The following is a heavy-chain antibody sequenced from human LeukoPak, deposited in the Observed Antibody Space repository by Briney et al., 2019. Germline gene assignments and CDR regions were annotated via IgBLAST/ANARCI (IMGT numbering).Heavy chain of an antibody. V-gene: IGHV4-39*01. CDR1: GGSISSSNYY. CDR2: FYYRGTT. Sequence: PSETLSLTCTVSGGSISSSNYYWGWIRQPPGKGLEWIGSFYYRGTTYYNPSLKSRVTISVDTSKNQFSLKLNSVTAADTAVYYCARPQGSHYGWFDPWGQGTLVTVSS. J-gene: IGHJ5*02. CDR3: ARPQGSHYGWFDP. D-gene: IGHD1-26*01.